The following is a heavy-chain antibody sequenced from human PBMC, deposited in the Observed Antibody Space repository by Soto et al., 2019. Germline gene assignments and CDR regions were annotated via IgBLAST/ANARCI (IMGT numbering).Heavy chain of an antibody. J-gene: IGHJ5*02. D-gene: IGHD3-22*01. CDR1: GGSISSGGYY. CDR3: ARDEGGRLLHWFDP. Sequence: QVQLQESGPGLVKPSQTLSLTCTVSGGSISSGGYYWSWIRQHPGKSLEWIGYIYYSGSTYYNPSLKSRVTISVDTSKNQFSLKLSSVTAADTAVYYCARDEGGRLLHWFDPWGQGTLVTVSS. CDR2: IYYSGST. V-gene: IGHV4-31*03.